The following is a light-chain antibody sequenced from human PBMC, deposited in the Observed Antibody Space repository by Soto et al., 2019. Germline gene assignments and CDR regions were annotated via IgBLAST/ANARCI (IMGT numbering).Light chain of an antibody. Sequence: DIQMTQSPSTLSASVGDRVTITCRVSQSISSWLAWYQQKPGKAPKLLIYKASSLESGVPSRFSGSGSGTEFTLTISSLQPDDFATYYCQQYNSYWTFGRGTKVDIK. CDR3: QQYNSYWT. CDR2: KAS. J-gene: IGKJ1*01. V-gene: IGKV1-5*03. CDR1: QSISSW.